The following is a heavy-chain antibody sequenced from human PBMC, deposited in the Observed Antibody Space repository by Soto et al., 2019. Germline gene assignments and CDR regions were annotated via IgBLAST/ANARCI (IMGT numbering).Heavy chain of an antibody. CDR2: IYSGGST. J-gene: IGHJ6*03. CDR1: GFTVSSNY. V-gene: IGHV3-66*01. CDR3: ARSPIAAAVYYYYYMDV. Sequence: GGSLRLSCAASGFTVSSNYMSWVRQAPGKGLEWVSVIYSGGSTYYADSVKGRFTISRDNSKNTLYLQMNSLRAEDTAVYYCARSPIAAAVYYYYYMDVWGKGTTVTVSS. D-gene: IGHD6-13*01.